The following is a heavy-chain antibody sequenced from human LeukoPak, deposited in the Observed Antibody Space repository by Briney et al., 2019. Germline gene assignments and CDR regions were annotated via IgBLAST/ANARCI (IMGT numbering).Heavy chain of an antibody. CDR1: GFTFSSYG. CDR3: ARARYYDSKGDYFDY. J-gene: IGHJ4*02. V-gene: IGHV3-33*01. D-gene: IGHD3-22*01. Sequence: GGSLRLSCAASGFTFSSYGMHWDRQAPGKGLGWVAVIWYDGSNKYYADSVKGRFTISRDNSKNTLYLQMNSLRAEDTAVYYCARARYYDSKGDYFDYWGQGTLVTVSS. CDR2: IWYDGSNK.